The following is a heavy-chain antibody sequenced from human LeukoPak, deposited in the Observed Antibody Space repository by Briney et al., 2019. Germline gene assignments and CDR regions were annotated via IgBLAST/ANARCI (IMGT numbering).Heavy chain of an antibody. CDR1: GFTFSSYE. Sequence: GGSLRLSCAASGFTFSSYEMNWVRQAPGKGLEWVSYISSSGSTIYYADSVKGRFTISRDNAKNSLYLQMNSLRAEDTAAYYCARVGIAAALDIWGQGTMVTVSS. D-gene: IGHD6-13*01. J-gene: IGHJ3*02. CDR2: ISSSGSTI. CDR3: ARVGIAAALDI. V-gene: IGHV3-48*03.